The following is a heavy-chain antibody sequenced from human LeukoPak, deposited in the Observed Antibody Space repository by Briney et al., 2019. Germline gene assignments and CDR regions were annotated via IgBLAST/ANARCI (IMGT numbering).Heavy chain of an antibody. CDR2: ISGSSRYT. D-gene: IGHD3/OR15-3a*01. J-gene: IGHJ4*02. V-gene: IGHV3-11*06. CDR1: GFTFSDYY. CDR3: ARGKDCPGY. Sequence: PGGSLRLSCAASGFTFSDYYMSWIRQAPGKGLEWVAYISGSSRYTDYADSVKGRFTISRDNAKKSLYLQMSSLRAEDTAVYYCARGKDCPGYWGQGTLVTVSS.